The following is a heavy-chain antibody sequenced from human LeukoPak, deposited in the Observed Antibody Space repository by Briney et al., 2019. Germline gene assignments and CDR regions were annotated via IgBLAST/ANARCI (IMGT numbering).Heavy chain of an antibody. CDR2: IYYSGST. Sequence: PSETLSLTCTVSGGSISSSSYYWGWIRQPPGKGLEWIGSIYYSGSTYYNPSLKSRVTISVDTSKNQFSLKLSSVTAADTAVYYCARHRTGGGWGSRLYYFDYWGQGTLVTVSS. CDR1: GGSISSSSYY. V-gene: IGHV4-39*01. CDR3: ARHRTGGGWGSRLYYFDY. D-gene: IGHD7-27*01. J-gene: IGHJ4*02.